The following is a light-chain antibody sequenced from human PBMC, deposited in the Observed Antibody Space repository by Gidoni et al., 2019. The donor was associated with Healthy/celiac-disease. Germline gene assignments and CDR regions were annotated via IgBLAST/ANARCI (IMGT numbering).Light chain of an antibody. CDR3: QQYYSTPPT. CDR2: WAS. V-gene: IGKV4-1*01. Sequence: VSLGERATINCKSSQSVLYSSNNKNYLAWYQQKPGQPPKLLIYWASTRESGVPDRFSGSGSGTDFTLTISSLQAEDVAVYYCQQYYSTPPTFGQGTKVEIK. CDR1: QSVLYSSNNKNY. J-gene: IGKJ1*01.